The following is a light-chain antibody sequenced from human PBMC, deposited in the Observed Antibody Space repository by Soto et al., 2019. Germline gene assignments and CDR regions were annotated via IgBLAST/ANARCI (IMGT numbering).Light chain of an antibody. V-gene: IGKV4-1*01. CDR2: WAS. J-gene: IGKJ4*01. CDR3: QQYYSTPLLT. CDR1: QSVLYSSKNKNY. Sequence: DIVLTPSPASLSVSLGERATINCKSSQSVLYSSKNKNYLAWYQQKPGQPPKLLIYWASTRESGVPDRFSGSGSGTDFTLTISSLQAEDVAVYYCQQYYSTPLLTFGGGTKVEIK.